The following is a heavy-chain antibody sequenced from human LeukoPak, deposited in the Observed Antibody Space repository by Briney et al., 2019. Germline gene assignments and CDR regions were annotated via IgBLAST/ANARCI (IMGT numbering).Heavy chain of an antibody. D-gene: IGHD4-17*01. J-gene: IGHJ6*03. CDR1: GGSISSYY. CDR3: ARVKYGDYYYYYMDV. V-gene: IGHV4-59*01. CDR2: IYYSGST. Sequence: SETLSLTCTVSGGSISSYYWSWIRQPPGKGLEWIGYIYYSGSTNYNPSLKSRVTISVDTSKNQFSLKLSSVTAADTAVYYCARVKYGDYYYYYMDVWRKGTTVTVSS.